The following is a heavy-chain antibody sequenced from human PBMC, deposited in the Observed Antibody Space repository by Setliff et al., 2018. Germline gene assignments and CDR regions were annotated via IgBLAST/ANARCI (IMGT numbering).Heavy chain of an antibody. J-gene: IGHJ5*02. Sequence: ASVKVSCKASGGTFSSYDISWVRQAPGQGLEWMGRINPNSGGTNYAQKFQGRVTMTRDTSISTAYMELSRLRSDDTAVYYCARSNYDILTRNWFDPWGQGTLVTVSS. CDR2: INPNSGGT. CDR1: GGTFSSYD. CDR3: ARSNYDILTRNWFDP. D-gene: IGHD3-9*01. V-gene: IGHV1-2*06.